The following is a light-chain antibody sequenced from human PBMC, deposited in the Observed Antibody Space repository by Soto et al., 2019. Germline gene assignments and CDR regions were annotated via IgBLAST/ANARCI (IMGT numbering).Light chain of an antibody. V-gene: IGKV1-27*01. CDR1: QDIRNF. Sequence: DIQMTQSPTSLSASVGDRVTITCRASQDIRNFVAWYQQKPGKAPKLLIYAASTLQSGVPYRFSGSGSGTDFTLTINRLPPEDVATYSCQKYSSVPVFGPGTKVEIK. J-gene: IGKJ3*01. CDR2: AAS. CDR3: QKYSSVPV.